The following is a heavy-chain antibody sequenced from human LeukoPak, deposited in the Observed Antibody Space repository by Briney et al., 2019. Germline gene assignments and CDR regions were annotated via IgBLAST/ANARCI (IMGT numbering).Heavy chain of an antibody. Sequence: KTSETLSLTCTVSGGSISSGDYYWSWIRQPPGKGLEWIVYIYDSRDIYYNPSLKSRVSMSIDTSKSQFSLKLSSVTAADTAVYYCAREGGVVDTAMVGGGSTSFDYWGQGTLVTVSS. D-gene: IGHD5-18*01. CDR2: IYDSRDI. CDR1: GGSISSGDYY. CDR3: AREGGVVDTAMVGGGSTSFDY. J-gene: IGHJ4*02. V-gene: IGHV4-30-4*01.